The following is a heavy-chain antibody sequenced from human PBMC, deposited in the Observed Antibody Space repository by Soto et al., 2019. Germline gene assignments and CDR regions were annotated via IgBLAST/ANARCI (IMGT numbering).Heavy chain of an antibody. CDR1: GYSFTSYC. Sequence: ASVNVSCKSSGYSFTSYCISWVRQAPGQGLEWMGWISPYNGNTKYAQNFQGRVTMTTDTSTYTAYMEMRSLRSDDPAVYYCARDFGSDLSAPGAVFDYWGQGTLVTVSS. J-gene: IGHJ4*02. D-gene: IGHD3-3*01. CDR3: ARDFGSDLSAPGAVFDY. V-gene: IGHV1-18*04. CDR2: ISPYNGNT.